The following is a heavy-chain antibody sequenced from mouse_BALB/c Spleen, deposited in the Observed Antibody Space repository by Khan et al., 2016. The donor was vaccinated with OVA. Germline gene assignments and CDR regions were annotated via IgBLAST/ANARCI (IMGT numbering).Heavy chain of an antibody. D-gene: IGHD2-14*01. CDR1: GFTFSTYA. CDR3: AREAYRYDEYYFDY. J-gene: IGHJ2*01. Sequence: EVELVESGGDSVKPGGSLKLSCAVSGFTFSTYAMSWVRQTPEKRLEWVASISSGGSTYYPDSVKGRFTISCVNARNIVYLQMTSLRSEDMAMYYCAREAYRYDEYYFDYWGQGTTLTVSS. V-gene: IGHV5-6-5*01. CDR2: ISSGGST.